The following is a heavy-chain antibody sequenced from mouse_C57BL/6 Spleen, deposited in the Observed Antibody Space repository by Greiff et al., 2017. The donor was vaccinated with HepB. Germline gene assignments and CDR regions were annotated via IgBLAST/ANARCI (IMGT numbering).Heavy chain of an antibody. Sequence: VKLMESGPELVKPGASVKLSCKASGYTFTSYDINWVKQRPGQGLEWIGWIYPRDGSTKYNEKFKGKATLTVDTSSSTAYMELHSLTSEDSAVYFCARPTSNWAFDYWGQGTTLTVSS. CDR3: ARPTSNWAFDY. CDR1: GYTFTSYD. D-gene: IGHD4-1*01. CDR2: IYPRDGST. V-gene: IGHV1-85*01. J-gene: IGHJ2*01.